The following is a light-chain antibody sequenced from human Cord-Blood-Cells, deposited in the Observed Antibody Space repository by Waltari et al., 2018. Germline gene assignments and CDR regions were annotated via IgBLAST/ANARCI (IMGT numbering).Light chain of an antibody. Sequence: EIVMTQSPATLSVSPGERATLSCRASQSVSSNVAWYQQKPGQAPRLLIYGASTRATGIPARFSGSGSGTEFTLTISSLQSEDFAVYYCQQYNNLPRTFGQGTKVEIK. V-gene: IGKV3-15*01. CDR3: QQYNNLPRT. CDR1: QSVSSN. J-gene: IGKJ1*01. CDR2: GAS.